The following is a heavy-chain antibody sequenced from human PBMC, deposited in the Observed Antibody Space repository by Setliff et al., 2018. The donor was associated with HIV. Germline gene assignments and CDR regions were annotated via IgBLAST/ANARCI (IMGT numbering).Heavy chain of an antibody. J-gene: IGHJ4*02. V-gene: IGHV3-23*01. CDR2: ISGSGDST. Sequence: GGSLRLSCAAPRFIFSSYAMSWVRQAPGKGLEWVSVISGSGDSTYYADSVEGRFTISRDNSKKLVYLQMNSLRAEDTAIYYCARDRASSGYYARFDHWGQGTLVTVSS. CDR1: RFIFSSYA. CDR3: ARDRASSGYYARFDH. D-gene: IGHD3-22*01.